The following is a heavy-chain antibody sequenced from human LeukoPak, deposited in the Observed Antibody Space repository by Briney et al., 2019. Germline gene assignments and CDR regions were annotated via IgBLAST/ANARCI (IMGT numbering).Heavy chain of an antibody. CDR1: GGTFSSYA. CDR3: ARGLHGDYGYVDY. J-gene: IGHJ4*02. Sequence: SVKVSCKASGGTFSSYAISWVRQAAGQGLEWMGGVIPMFATANYAPKFQDRVTITADESTSTAYMELRSLRSEDTAVYHCARGLHGDYGYVDYWGQGTLVTVSS. CDR2: VIPMFATA. V-gene: IGHV1-69*13. D-gene: IGHD4-17*01.